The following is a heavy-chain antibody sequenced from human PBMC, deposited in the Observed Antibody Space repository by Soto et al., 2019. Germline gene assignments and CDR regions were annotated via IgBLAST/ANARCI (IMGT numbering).Heavy chain of an antibody. Sequence: EVQLVESGGGLVQPGRSLRLSCAASGFTFDDYAMHWVRQVPGKGLEWVSGINWKSGSIGYGDSVKGRFAISSDNAKNSLHLQMNSLSAEETAFYYCVKDESINWYSGHFRHWGQGTLVTVSS. V-gene: IGHV3-9*01. CDR1: GFTFDDYA. D-gene: IGHD6-13*01. CDR3: VKDESINWYSGHFRH. J-gene: IGHJ1*01. CDR2: INWKSGSI.